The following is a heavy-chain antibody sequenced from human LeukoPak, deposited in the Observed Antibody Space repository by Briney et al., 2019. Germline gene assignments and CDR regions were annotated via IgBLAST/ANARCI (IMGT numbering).Heavy chain of an antibody. Sequence: GASVKVSRKASGYTFTSYGISWVRQAPGQGLEWMGWISAYNGNTNYAQKLQGRVTMTTDTSTSTAYMELRSLGSDDTAVYYCVVVVAAKPYWGQGTLVTVSS. J-gene: IGHJ4*02. CDR3: VVVVAAKPY. CDR1: GYTFTSYG. V-gene: IGHV1-18*04. CDR2: ISAYNGNT. D-gene: IGHD2-15*01.